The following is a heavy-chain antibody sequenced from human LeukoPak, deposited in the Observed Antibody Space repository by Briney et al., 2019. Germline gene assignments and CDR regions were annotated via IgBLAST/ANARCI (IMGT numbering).Heavy chain of an antibody. CDR1: GFTFSSYA. D-gene: IGHD5-18*01. J-gene: IGHJ4*02. Sequence: VQPGRSLRLSCAASGFTFSSYAMHWVRQAPGKGLEWVAVISYDGSNKYYADSVKGRFTISRDNSKNTLYLQMNSLRAEDTAVYYCASAGGQLWPFDYWGQGTLVTVSS. V-gene: IGHV3-30*14. CDR3: ASAGGQLWPFDY. CDR2: ISYDGSNK.